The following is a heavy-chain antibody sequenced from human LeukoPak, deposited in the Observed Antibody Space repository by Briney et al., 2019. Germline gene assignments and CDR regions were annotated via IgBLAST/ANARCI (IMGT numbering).Heavy chain of an antibody. D-gene: IGHD2-2*01. Sequence: ASVKVSCKASGYTFTGYYMHWVRQAPGQGLEWMGWINPNSGGTNYAQKFQDRVTMTRDTSISTAYMELSRLRSDDTAVYYCARGYCSSTSCFDAFDIWGQGTMVTVSS. CDR3: ARGYCSSTSCFDAFDI. CDR2: INPNSGGT. J-gene: IGHJ3*02. V-gene: IGHV1-2*02. CDR1: GYTFTGYY.